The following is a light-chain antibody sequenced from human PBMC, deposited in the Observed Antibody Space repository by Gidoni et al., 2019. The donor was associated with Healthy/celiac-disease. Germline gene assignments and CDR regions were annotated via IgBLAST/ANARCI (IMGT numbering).Light chain of an antibody. CDR2: GAS. CDR1: QSVSSN. CDR3: QQYFT. V-gene: IGKV3-15*01. J-gene: IGKJ3*01. Sequence: EIVMTQSPATLSVSPGERATLSCRASQSVSSNLARYQQKPGQAPRLLIYGASTRATGIPARFSGSGSGTEFTLTISSLQSEDFAVYYCQQYFTFGPGTKVDIK.